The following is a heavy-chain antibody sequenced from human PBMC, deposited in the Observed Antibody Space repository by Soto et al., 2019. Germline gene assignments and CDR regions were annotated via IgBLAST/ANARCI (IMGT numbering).Heavy chain of an antibody. V-gene: IGHV1-2*04. CDR1: GYTFTAYY. Sequence: QVQLVQSGPEVKKPGASVKVSCRASGYTFTAYYIHWVRQAPGQGLEWVGWINAHSGGTNYAQKFQDWVTMTRDTSINTAYLELSRLRSDDTAVYYCARDPGAGDYGLLNWYFDLWGHGTLVTVSS. J-gene: IGHJ2*01. D-gene: IGHD4-17*01. CDR3: ARDPGAGDYGLLNWYFDL. CDR2: INAHSGGT.